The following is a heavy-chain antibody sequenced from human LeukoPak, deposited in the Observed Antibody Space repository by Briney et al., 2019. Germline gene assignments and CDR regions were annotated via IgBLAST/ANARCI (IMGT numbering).Heavy chain of an antibody. CDR1: GGSISSGDYY. Sequence: SQTLSLTCTVSGGSISSGDYYWSWIRQPPGKGLEWVGYIYYSGSTYYNPSLKSRVTISVDTSKNQFSLELSSVTAADTAVYYCARVLMVYAIVNYWGQGTLVTVSS. CDR2: IYYSGST. CDR3: ARVLMVYAIVNY. J-gene: IGHJ4*02. D-gene: IGHD2-8*01. V-gene: IGHV4-30-4*08.